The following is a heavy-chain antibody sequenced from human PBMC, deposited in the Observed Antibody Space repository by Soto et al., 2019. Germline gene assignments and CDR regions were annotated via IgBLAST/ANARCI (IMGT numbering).Heavy chain of an antibody. CDR2: IYHSGST. V-gene: IGHV4-59*01. CDR3: ARHVNLPLAGTGFES. D-gene: IGHD6-19*01. Sequence: SETLSLTCTVSGDSISSYYWNWIRQPPGKGLEWIGYIYHSGSTNYNSSLKSRVTISIDTSKSQFSLNLGSVTAADTAVYYCARHVNLPLAGTGFESWGRGTLVTVSS. J-gene: IGHJ4*02. CDR1: GDSISSYY.